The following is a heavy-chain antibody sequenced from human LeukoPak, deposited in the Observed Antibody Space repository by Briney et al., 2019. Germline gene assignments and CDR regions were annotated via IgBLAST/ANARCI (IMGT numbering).Heavy chain of an antibody. J-gene: IGHJ4*02. V-gene: IGHV3-74*01. D-gene: IGHD4-11*01. Sequence: GGSLRLSCVASGFTFSTSWMNWVRQAPGKGLMWVSRINSDGSRTTYADSVRGRFTISRDNAKSTLYLQMNSLRAEDTAVYYCARVRDDYTYFDCWGQGTLVTVSS. CDR2: INSDGSRT. CDR1: GFTFSTSW. CDR3: ARVRDDYTYFDC.